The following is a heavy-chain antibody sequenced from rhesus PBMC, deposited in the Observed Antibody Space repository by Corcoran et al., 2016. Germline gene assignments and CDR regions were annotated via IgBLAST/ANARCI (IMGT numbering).Heavy chain of an antibody. D-gene: IGHD4-35*01. Sequence: EVQLVESGGGLAKPGWSLRLSCAASGFSFSDYYMYWVRQAPVKGLAWVSGITYTGGSTYYADSVKGRFTISRENAQNTLYLQMDSLRAEDTAVYYCARPYGNYWYFDLWGPGTPITISS. CDR1: GFSFSDYY. V-gene: IGHV3S18*01. CDR3: ARPYGNYWYFDL. CDR2: ITYTGGST. J-gene: IGHJ2*01.